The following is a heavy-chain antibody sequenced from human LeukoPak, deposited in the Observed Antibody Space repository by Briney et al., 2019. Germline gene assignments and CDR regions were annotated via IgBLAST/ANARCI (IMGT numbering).Heavy chain of an antibody. V-gene: IGHV4-59*12. CDR3: ARSGVVILADAFDI. D-gene: IGHD3-22*01. J-gene: IGHJ3*02. CDR2: IYSSGST. Sequence: SETLSLTCTVSGASMTTYYWSWIRQPPGKGLEWVAYIYSSGSTNYNPSLKSRVTMSVDTSKNQFSLKLSSVTAADTAVYYCARSGVVILADAFDIWGQGTMVTVSS. CDR1: GASMTTYY.